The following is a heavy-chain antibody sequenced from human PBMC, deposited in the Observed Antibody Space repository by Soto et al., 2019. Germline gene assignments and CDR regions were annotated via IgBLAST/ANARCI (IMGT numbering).Heavy chain of an antibody. Sequence: QVQLVQSGAEVKKPGASVKVSCKASGYTFTSYGISWVRQAPGQGLEWMGWISGYNGNTKYAQKLQGRVTMTTDTSTSTADMELRSLRSDDTAVYYCARDLGGQIVDYWGLGTLVTVAS. J-gene: IGHJ4*02. CDR2: ISGYNGNT. CDR1: GYTFTSYG. D-gene: IGHD1-26*01. V-gene: IGHV1-18*01. CDR3: ARDLGGQIVDY.